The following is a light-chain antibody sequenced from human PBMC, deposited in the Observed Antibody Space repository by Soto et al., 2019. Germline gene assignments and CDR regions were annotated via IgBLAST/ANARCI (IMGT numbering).Light chain of an antibody. CDR3: QQRNVWPPVT. V-gene: IGKV3-11*01. CDR2: GAF. J-gene: IGKJ5*01. Sequence: EIVLTQSPATLSLSRGERATLSCRASPRVTNFLAGYQQKPGQAPRLLIYGAFNRATGIPARFSGSGSGTDFTLTISSLEPEDSAVYYCQQRNVWPPVTFGQGTRLEIK. CDR1: PRVTNF.